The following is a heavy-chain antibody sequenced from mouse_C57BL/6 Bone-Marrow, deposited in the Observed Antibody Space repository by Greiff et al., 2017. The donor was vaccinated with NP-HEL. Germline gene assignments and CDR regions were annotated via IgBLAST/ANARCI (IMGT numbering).Heavy chain of an antibody. V-gene: IGHV1-5*01. D-gene: IGHD2-4*01. Sequence: VHVKQSGTVLARPGASVKMSCKTSGYTFTSYWMHWVKQRPGQGLEWIGAIYPGNSDTSYNQKFKGKAKLTAVTSASTAYMELSSLTNEDSAVYYCTKNYDYFYAMDYWGQGTSVTVSS. J-gene: IGHJ4*01. CDR1: GYTFTSYW. CDR3: TKNYDYFYAMDY. CDR2: IYPGNSDT.